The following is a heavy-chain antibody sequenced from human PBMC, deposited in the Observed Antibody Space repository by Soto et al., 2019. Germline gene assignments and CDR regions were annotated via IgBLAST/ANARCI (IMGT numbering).Heavy chain of an antibody. Sequence: QVQLVQSGAEVKKPGSSVKVSCKASGGTFSSYTISWVRPAPGQGLEWMGRIIPILGIANYAQKFQGRVTITADKSTSTAYMELSSLRSEDTAVYYCARYSTSHRICDYWGQGTLVTVSS. D-gene: IGHD6-6*01. CDR2: IIPILGIA. CDR3: ARYSTSHRICDY. V-gene: IGHV1-69*02. CDR1: GGTFSSYT. J-gene: IGHJ4*02.